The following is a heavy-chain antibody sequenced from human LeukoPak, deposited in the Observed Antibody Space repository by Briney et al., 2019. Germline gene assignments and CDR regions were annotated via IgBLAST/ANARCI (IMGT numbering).Heavy chain of an antibody. J-gene: IGHJ5*02. CDR3: AKGDYSTSFNWFDP. D-gene: IGHD6-6*01. V-gene: IGHV3-23*01. CDR2: ISGSGGST. CDR1: GFTFSNFG. Sequence: GGSLRLSCAASGFTFSNFGMSWVRQAPGKGLEWVSGISGSGGSTYYAESVKGRFTISRDNSKSTLYLQMNRLRAEDTAVYYCAKGDYSTSFNWFDPWGQGTLVTVSS.